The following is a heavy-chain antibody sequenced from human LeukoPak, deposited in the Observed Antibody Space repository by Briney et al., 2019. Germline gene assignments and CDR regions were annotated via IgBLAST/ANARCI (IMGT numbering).Heavy chain of an antibody. V-gene: IGHV1-46*01. CDR3: ARGTVAVAGPHWAFDI. J-gene: IGHJ3*02. Sequence: ASVTVSCKASGYTFSSYYMHWVRQAPGQGLEWMGIFNPSGGSTSYAQRFQGRVTMTRDMSTSTVYMELSSLRSEDTAVYYCARGTVAVAGPHWAFDIWGQGTRVTVSS. CDR2: FNPSGGST. D-gene: IGHD6-19*01. CDR1: GYTFSSYY.